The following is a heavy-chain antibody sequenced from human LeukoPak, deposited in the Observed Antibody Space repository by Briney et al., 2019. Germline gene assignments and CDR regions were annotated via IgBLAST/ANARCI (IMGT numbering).Heavy chain of an antibody. V-gene: IGHV3-21*01. CDR3: ARDHCSSTSCYTTGGGY. CDR1: GFTFSSYS. J-gene: IGHJ4*02. Sequence: GGSLRLSCAASGFTFSSYSMNWVRQAPGKGLEWVSSISSSSSYIYYADSVKGRFTISRDNARNSPYLQMNSLRAEDTAVYYCARDHCSSTSCYTTGGGYWGQGTLVTVSS. CDR2: ISSSSSYI. D-gene: IGHD2-2*02.